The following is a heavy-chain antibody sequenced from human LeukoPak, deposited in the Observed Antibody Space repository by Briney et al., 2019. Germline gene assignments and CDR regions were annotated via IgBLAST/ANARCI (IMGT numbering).Heavy chain of an antibody. J-gene: IGHJ4*02. CDR2: ISSSSSYI. D-gene: IGHD3-22*01. CDR3: ARDHYDSSGYELDY. Sequence: GGSLRLSCAASGFTFGSYSMNWVRQAPGKGLEWVSSISSSSSYIYYADSVKGRFTISRDNAKNSLYLQMNSLRAEDTAVYYCARDHYDSSGYELDYWGQGTLVTVSS. V-gene: IGHV3-21*01. CDR1: GFTFGSYS.